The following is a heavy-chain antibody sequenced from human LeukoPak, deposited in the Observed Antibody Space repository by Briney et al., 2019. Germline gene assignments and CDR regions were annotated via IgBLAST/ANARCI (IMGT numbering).Heavy chain of an antibody. V-gene: IGHV3-7*01. CDR2: INPDGSRK. D-gene: IGHD5-18*01. Sequence: GGSLRLSCAASGLTFSNSWMSWVRQAPGKGLEWVALINPDGSRKNYVDAVKGRFSVSRDNAENSLYLQTNSLRVEDTAVYYCARDPGYGALDYWGQGTLVTVSS. CDR3: ARDPGYGALDY. J-gene: IGHJ4*02. CDR1: GLTFSNSW.